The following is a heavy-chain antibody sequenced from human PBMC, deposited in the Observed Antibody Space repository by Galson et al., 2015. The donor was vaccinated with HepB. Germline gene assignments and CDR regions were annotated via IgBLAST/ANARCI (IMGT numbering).Heavy chain of an antibody. V-gene: IGHV1-46*01. D-gene: IGHD2-21*02. CDR2: INPSGGST. CDR1: GYTFTSYY. CDR3: ARAVTADPYYYYYGMDV. J-gene: IGHJ6*02. Sequence: SVKVSCKASGYTFTSYYMHWVRQAPGQGLEWMGIINPSGGSTSYAQKFQGRVTMTRDTSTSTVYMELSSLRSEDTAVYYCARAVTADPYYYYYGMDVWGQGTTVTVSS.